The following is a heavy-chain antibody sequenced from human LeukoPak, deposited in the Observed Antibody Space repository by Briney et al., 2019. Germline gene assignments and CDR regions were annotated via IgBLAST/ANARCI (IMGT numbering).Heavy chain of an antibody. V-gene: IGHV3-21*01. CDR2: ISSSSSYI. CDR1: GFTFSSYS. D-gene: IGHD4-17*01. CDR3: ARVRGETTATTPVSY. J-gene: IGHJ4*02. Sequence: GGSLRLSCAASGFTFSSYSMNWVRQAPGKGLEWVSSISSSSSYIYYADSVKGRFTISRDNAKNSLHLQMNSLRAEDTAVYYCARVRGETTATTPVSYWGQGTLVTVSS.